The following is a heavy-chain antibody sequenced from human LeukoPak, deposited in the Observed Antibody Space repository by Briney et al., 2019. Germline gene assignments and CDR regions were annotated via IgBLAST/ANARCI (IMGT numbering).Heavy chain of an antibody. CDR3: ARENTLVRGTRNPFDY. Sequence: SQTLSLTCAISGDSVSSNDAAWNWIRQSPSRGLEWLGRTFYRSKWYYDSAVSVKSRITINPDSSKNQFSLQLNSVTPEDTAVYYCARENTLVRGTRNPFDYWGRGTLVTVSS. CDR2: TFYRSKWYY. V-gene: IGHV6-1*01. CDR1: GDSVSSNDAA. D-gene: IGHD3-10*01. J-gene: IGHJ4*02.